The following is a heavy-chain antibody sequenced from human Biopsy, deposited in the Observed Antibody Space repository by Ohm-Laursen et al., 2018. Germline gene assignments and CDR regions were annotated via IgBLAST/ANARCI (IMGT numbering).Heavy chain of an antibody. CDR3: ARVAGGYAYYYGMDV. CDR1: GYSVTNDYY. V-gene: IGHV4-38-2*01. J-gene: IGHJ6*02. CDR2: IYYDGIT. D-gene: IGHD5-12*01. Sequence: GTLSLTCAVSGYSVTNDYYWGWIRQPPGKGLEWIGNIYYDGITYYNPSLKSRVAMSVDTSKNQFSLSLTSVTAADTAVYYCARVAGGYAYYYGMDVWGQGTTVMVSS.